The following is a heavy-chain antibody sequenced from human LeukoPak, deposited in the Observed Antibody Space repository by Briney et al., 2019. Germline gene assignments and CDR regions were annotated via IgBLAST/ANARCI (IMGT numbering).Heavy chain of an antibody. V-gene: IGHV3-23*01. CDR3: EKDLGGSGDYRPY. J-gene: IGHJ4*02. Sequence: PGGSLRLSCAASGVTFSSYAMSWVRQAPGKGLEWVSAISGSDGSTYYADSVKGRFTISRDNSKNTLYLQMNSLSAEDTAVYYCEKDLGGSGDYRPYWGQGSVVTVSS. CDR1: GVTFSSYA. D-gene: IGHD2-21*02. CDR2: ISGSDGST.